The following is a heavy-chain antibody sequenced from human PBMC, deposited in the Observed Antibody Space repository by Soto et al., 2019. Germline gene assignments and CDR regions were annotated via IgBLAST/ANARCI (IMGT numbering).Heavy chain of an antibody. V-gene: IGHV4-59*01. CDR1: RDSLSTYY. Sequence: PSETLSLTCSVARDSLSTYYWSWIRQPPGKGLEWIGYVYHTGSTNYSPSLKSRVTMSVDTSKNHFSLRLRSGTAADTAVYYCARTQLGSFDIWGQGTMVTVSS. D-gene: IGHD3-16*01. CDR2: VYHTGST. J-gene: IGHJ3*02. CDR3: ARTQLGSFDI.